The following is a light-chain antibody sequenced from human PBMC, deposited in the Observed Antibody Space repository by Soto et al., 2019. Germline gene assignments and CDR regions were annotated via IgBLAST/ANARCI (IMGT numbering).Light chain of an antibody. Sequence: QSALTQPASVSGSPGQSITISCTGTSIDVESYDVVSWYQQHPGKAPKLIIYEGTKRPSGVSNRFSGSKSGDTASLTISGLQAEDEGEFYCCSYAGDSYAGTSIYVFGTGTKLTVL. CDR3: CSYAGDSYAGTSIYV. CDR1: SIDVESYDV. CDR2: EGT. V-gene: IGLV2-23*01. J-gene: IGLJ1*01.